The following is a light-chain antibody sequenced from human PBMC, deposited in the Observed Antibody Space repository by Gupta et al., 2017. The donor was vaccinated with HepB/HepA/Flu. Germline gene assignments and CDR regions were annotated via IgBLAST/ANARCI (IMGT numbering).Light chain of an antibody. CDR1: QNSARY. J-gene: IGKJ1*01. V-gene: IGKV1-39*01. Sequence: IQMTHTPSSLSASVGDRVTITCRASQNSARYLNWYQQRPGKAPKPLIFSASNLQSGGPSRFSGSGSGTDFSLTISSLQVEDFTTDYCQQGFTTSWTFGQGTKVEI. CDR2: SAS. CDR3: QQGFTTSWT.